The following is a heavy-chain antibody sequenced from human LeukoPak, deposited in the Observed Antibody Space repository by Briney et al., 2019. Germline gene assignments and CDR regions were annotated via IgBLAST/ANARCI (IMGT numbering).Heavy chain of an antibody. CDR1: GGTFSSYT. V-gene: IGHV1-69*04. CDR3: AREETEYSGSYSW. D-gene: IGHD1-26*01. Sequence: SVKVSCKASGGTFSSYTISWVRQAPGQGLEWMGRIIPILGIANYAQKFQGRVTITADKSTSTAYMELSSLRSEDTDVYYCAREETEYSGSYSWWGQGTLVTVSS. CDR2: IIPILGIA. J-gene: IGHJ4*02.